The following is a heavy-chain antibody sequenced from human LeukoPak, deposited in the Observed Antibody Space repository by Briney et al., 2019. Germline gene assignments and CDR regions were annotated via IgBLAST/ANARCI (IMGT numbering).Heavy chain of an antibody. J-gene: IGHJ3*01. CDR3: ARGTNSTFDV. Sequence: PSETLSLTCAVYGGPFRGFFWSWIRQAPGKGLEWIGEISHSGSSNYNPSLKSRITISVDTSKSQFSLRLTSVTAADTAVYYCARGTNSTFDVWGQGTMVTVSS. D-gene: IGHD4-23*01. CDR1: GGPFRGFF. CDR2: ISHSGSS. V-gene: IGHV4-34*01.